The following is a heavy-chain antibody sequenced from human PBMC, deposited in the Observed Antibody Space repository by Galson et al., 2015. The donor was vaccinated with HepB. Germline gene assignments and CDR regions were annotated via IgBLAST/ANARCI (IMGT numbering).Heavy chain of an antibody. Sequence: SLRLSCAAFGFTFSSYAMSWVRQVPEKGLEWVSSISGSDGSTYYTDSVKGRFTISRDDSKSTLYLQMNSLRAEDTAVYYCAKDRRTGTTPPDGFDIWGQGTMVTVSS. V-gene: IGHV3-23*01. D-gene: IGHD1-1*01. J-gene: IGHJ3*02. CDR1: GFTFSSYA. CDR2: ISGSDGST. CDR3: AKDRRTGTTPPDGFDI.